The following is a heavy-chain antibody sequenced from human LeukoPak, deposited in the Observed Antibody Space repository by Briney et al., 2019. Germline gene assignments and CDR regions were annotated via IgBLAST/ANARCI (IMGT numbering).Heavy chain of an antibody. D-gene: IGHD2-15*01. CDR1: GFAFPTYW. V-gene: IGHV3-74*01. Sequence: GGSLRLSCAASGFAFPTYWMHWVRQVPGKGLVWVSRITNDGTTTTYADSVKGRFTISADNSISTAYLQWSSLKASDTAMYYCVRHGLKGCSGGRCFTSFYYYGPDVWGQGSTVTVSS. CDR3: VRHGLKGCSGGRCFTSFYYYGPDV. J-gene: IGHJ6*02. CDR2: ITNDGTTT.